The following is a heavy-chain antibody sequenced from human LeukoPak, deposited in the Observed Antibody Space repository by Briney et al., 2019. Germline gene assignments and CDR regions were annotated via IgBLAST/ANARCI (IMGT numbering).Heavy chain of an antibody. Sequence: ASVKVSCKASGYTFTGYCMHWVRQAPGQGLEWMGWINPNSGGTNYAQKFQGRVTMTRDTSISTAYMELSRLRSDDTAVYYCASEDCSSTSCSLTDYYYYYGMDVWGQGTTVTVSS. CDR2: INPNSGGT. J-gene: IGHJ6*02. D-gene: IGHD2-2*01. V-gene: IGHV1-2*02. CDR1: GYTFTGYC. CDR3: ASEDCSSTSCSLTDYYYYYGMDV.